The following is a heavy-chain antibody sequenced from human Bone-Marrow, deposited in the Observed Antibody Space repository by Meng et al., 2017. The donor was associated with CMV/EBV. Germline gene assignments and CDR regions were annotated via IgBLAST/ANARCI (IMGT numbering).Heavy chain of an antibody. Sequence: GESLKISCAASGFTFDDYAMNWVRQAPGKGLEWVSYISSSGSTIYYADSVKGRFTISRDNAKNSLYLQMNSLRAEDTAVYYCANGDYPFGAFDYWGQGTLVTVSS. V-gene: IGHV3-48*03. CDR3: ANGDYPFGAFDY. J-gene: IGHJ4*02. CDR1: GFTFDDYA. CDR2: ISSSGSTI. D-gene: IGHD4-17*01.